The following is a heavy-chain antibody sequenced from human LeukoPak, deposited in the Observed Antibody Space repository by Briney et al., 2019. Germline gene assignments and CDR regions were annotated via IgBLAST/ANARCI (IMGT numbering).Heavy chain of an antibody. J-gene: IGHJ4*02. CDR1: GGSISSHY. CDR3: ARRDTGWNSFDY. Sequence: PSETLSLTCAVSGGSISSHYWGWIRQPPGKGLQWIGDIHYTGKNNYNPSLKSRVTISLDTSKDHLSLNLTSVLAADTAIYYCARRDTGWNSFDYWGQGILVTVSS. CDR2: IHYTGKN. D-gene: IGHD6-19*01. V-gene: IGHV4-59*08.